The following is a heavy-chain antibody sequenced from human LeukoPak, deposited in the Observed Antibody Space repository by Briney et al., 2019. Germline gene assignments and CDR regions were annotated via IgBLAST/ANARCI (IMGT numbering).Heavy chain of an antibody. CDR3: ARGRYYSILTTYTPPNY. V-gene: IGHV1-8*01. CDR2: MNPNSGDT. Sequence: ASVKVSCKASGYTFTSYDINWVRQATGQGLEWVGCMNPNSGDTVYAQKFQGRITMTRNTSTSTAYMEVSSLRSEDTAVYYCARGRYYSILTTYTPPNYWGQGTLVTVSS. CDR1: GYTFTSYD. J-gene: IGHJ4*02. D-gene: IGHD3-9*01.